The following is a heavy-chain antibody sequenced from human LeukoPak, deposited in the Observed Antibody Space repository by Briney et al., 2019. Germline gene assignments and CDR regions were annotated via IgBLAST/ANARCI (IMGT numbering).Heavy chain of an antibody. CDR2: IHHSGSP. D-gene: IGHD3-16*01. CDR1: GGSFSGYY. CDR3: VEVDRGRLSH. V-gene: IGHV4-34*01. J-gene: IGHJ4*02. Sequence: PSETLSLTCAVYGGSFSGYYWTWIRQSPGKGLEWIGEIHHSGSPRYNPSLKSRVTISVDTSKNQFSLKLTSVTAADTAVYYCVEVDRGRLSHWGQGTLVTVSS.